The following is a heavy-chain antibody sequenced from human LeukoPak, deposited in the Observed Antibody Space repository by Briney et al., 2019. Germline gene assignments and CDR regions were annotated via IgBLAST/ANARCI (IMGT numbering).Heavy chain of an antibody. D-gene: IGHD3-10*01. CDR2: ISRSSSYI. CDR3: ARGARVRGVNWFDT. J-gene: IGHJ5*02. Sequence: GWSLRLSCAASGFTFSSYSMNWVRQAPGKGLEWVSSISRSSSYIYHADSVKGRFTISRDNAKNSLYLQMTSLRAEATALYSCARGARVRGVNWFDTWGEGSLVTASS. CDR1: GFTFSSYS. V-gene: IGHV3-21*01.